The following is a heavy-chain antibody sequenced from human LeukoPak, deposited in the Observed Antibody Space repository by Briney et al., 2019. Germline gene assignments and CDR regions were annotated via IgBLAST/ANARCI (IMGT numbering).Heavy chain of an antibody. Sequence: SETLSLTCTVSGGSISSSDSYWAWVRQPPGKGLEWIGSICFSRTTYYNPSLKSRVTMSIDTSKNHFSLKVTSVTAADTAVYYCGRHFPETGRDEQPLEYWGQGSLFTVSS. J-gene: IGHJ4*02. CDR1: GGSISSSDSY. CDR3: GRHFPETGRDEQPLEY. CDR2: ICFSRTT. D-gene: IGHD3-10*01. V-gene: IGHV4-39*01.